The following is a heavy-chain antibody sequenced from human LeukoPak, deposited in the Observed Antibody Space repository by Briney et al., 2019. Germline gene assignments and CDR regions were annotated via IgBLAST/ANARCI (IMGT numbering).Heavy chain of an antibody. Sequence: GGSLRLSCVASGFTFSSYAMSWVRQAPGKGLEWVSVISGNGGSTYYADSVKGRFTISRDNSKYTLYLQINSLRAGDTAVYYSAKDPRVRGPRAPCFDYWGQGNLVTVSS. D-gene: IGHD1-1*01. V-gene: IGHV3-23*01. CDR3: AKDPRVRGPRAPCFDY. J-gene: IGHJ4*02. CDR2: ISGNGGST. CDR1: GFTFSSYA.